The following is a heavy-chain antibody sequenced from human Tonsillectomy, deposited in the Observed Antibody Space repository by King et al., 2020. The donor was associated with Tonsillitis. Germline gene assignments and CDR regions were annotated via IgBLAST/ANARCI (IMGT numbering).Heavy chain of an antibody. CDR2: IYNSGHT. CDR3: ARGSGNSAFDI. V-gene: IGHV4-61*02. J-gene: IGHJ3*02. Sequence: HVQLQESGPGLVKPSQTLSLTCTVSGGSITSGTYYWSWIRQPAGEGLEWIGRIYNSGHTTYNPSLTDRVTLSIDTSQNQFSLKLPSVTAADTAVYYCARGSGNSAFDIWGQGTMVTVSS. CDR1: GGSITSGTYY. D-gene: IGHD1-26*01.